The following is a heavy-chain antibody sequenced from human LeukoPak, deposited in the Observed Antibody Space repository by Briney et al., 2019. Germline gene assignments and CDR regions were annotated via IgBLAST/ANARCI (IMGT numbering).Heavy chain of an antibody. D-gene: IGHD5-12*01. CDR3: ARGARSGYAKY. CDR2: IKQDGSEK. V-gene: IGHV3-7*01. CDR1: GFTFSSYW. Sequence: GGSLRLSCAASGFTFSSYWMSWVRQAPGKGLEWVANIKQDGSEKYYVDSVKGRFTVSRDNAKNSLYLQMNSLRAEDTAVYYCARGARSGYAKYWGQRTLVTVSS. J-gene: IGHJ4*02.